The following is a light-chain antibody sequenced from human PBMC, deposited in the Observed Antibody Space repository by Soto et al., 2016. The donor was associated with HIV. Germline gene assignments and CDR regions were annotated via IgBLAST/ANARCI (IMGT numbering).Light chain of an antibody. Sequence: DIQMTQSPSSLSASVGDRVTITCRASQGISSHLAWHQQKPGKAPKLLIYAASTLQSGVPPRFSGSGSGTEFTLTISSLQPEDFATYYCQQSYSVPPTFGGGTKVEIK. CDR3: QQSYSVPPT. CDR2: AAS. CDR1: QGISSH. V-gene: IGKV1-9*01. J-gene: IGKJ4*01.